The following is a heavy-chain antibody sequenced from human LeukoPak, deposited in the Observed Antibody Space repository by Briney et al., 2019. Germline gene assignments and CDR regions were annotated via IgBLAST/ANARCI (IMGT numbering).Heavy chain of an antibody. V-gene: IGHV4-34*01. CDR1: GGSFSGYY. CDR2: INHSGST. Sequence: SETLSLTCAVYGGSFSGYYWSWIRQPPGKGLEWIGEINHSGSTNYNPSLKSRVTISVDTSKNQFSLKLSSVTAADTAVYYCARAPPRPYYYYYYGMDVWGKGNPGHRLL. J-gene: IGHJ6*04. CDR3: ARAPPRPYYYYYYGMDV.